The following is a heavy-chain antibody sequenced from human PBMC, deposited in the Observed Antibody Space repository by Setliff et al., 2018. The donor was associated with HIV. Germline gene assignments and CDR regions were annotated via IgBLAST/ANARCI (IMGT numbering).Heavy chain of an antibody. Sequence: GGSLRLSCAASGFIFSSYAMDWVRQAPGKGLEWVAVISYDGSKKYYADSVKGRFTISRDNSKNTLYLQMNGLRAEDTAVYYCARENYDILTGYYDYWGQGALVTVSS. V-gene: IGHV3-30*04. CDR2: ISYDGSKK. CDR3: ARENYDILTGYYDY. J-gene: IGHJ4*02. CDR1: GFIFSSYA. D-gene: IGHD3-9*01.